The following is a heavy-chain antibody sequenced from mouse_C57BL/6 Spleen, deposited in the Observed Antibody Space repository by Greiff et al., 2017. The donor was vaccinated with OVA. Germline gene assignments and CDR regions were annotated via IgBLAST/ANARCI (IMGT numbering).Heavy chain of an antibody. J-gene: IGHJ3*01. CDR1: GYTFTDYE. V-gene: IGHV1-15*01. D-gene: IGHD2-4*01. Sequence: VQLQQSGAELVRPGASVTLSCKTSGYTFTDYEMHWVKQTPVHGLEWIGAIDPETGGTAYNQKFKGKAILTADKSSSTAYMELRSLTSEDSAVYYCTRDYDGAWFAYWGQGTLVTVSA. CDR3: TRDYDGAWFAY. CDR2: IDPETGGT.